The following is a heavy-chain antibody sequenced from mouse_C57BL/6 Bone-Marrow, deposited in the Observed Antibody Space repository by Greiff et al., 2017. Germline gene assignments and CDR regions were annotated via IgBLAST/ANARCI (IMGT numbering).Heavy chain of an antibody. CDR2: INPSSGYT. CDR1: GYTFTSYW. J-gene: IGHJ2*01. V-gene: IGHV1-7*01. CDR3: AGDSSVRYYFDY. D-gene: IGHD3-2*02. Sequence: VQLQQSGAELAKPGASVKLSCKASGYTFTSYWMHWVKQRPGQGLEWIGYINPSSGYTKYNQKFQDKATLTADKSSSTAYMQLSSLTYEDSAVYCCAGDSSVRYYFDYWGQGTTLTVSS.